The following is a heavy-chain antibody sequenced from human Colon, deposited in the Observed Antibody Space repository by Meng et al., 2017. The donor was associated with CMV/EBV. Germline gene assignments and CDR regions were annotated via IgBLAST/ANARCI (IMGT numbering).Heavy chain of an antibody. CDR3: ARGVDRSPYDFWSGKYYYYYYGMDV. Sequence: SETLSLTCAVYGGSFSGYYWSWIRQPPGKGLEWIGEINHSGSTNYNSSLKSRVTISVDTSKNQFSLKLSSVTAADTAVYYCARGVDRSPYDFWSGKYYYYYYGMDVWGQGTTVTVSS. CDR2: INHSGST. V-gene: IGHV4-34*01. J-gene: IGHJ6*02. CDR1: GGSFSGYY. D-gene: IGHD3-3*01.